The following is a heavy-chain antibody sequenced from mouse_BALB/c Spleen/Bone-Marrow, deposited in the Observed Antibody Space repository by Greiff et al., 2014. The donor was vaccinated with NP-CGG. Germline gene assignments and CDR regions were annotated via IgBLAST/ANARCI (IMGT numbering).Heavy chain of an antibody. Sequence: EEHLVESGGGLVQPGGSLRLSCTTSGFTFTDYYMSWVRQPPGKALEWLAFIRNKAYGYTTEYSASVRGRFTISRDNSQSILYLQMNALRAEDSATYYCARFPMDYWGQGTSVTVSS. CDR2: IRNKAYGYTT. J-gene: IGHJ4*01. CDR3: ARFPMDY. CDR1: GFTFTDYY. V-gene: IGHV7-3*02.